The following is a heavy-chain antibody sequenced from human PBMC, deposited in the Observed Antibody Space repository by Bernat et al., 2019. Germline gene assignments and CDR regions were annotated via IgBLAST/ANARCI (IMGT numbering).Heavy chain of an antibody. J-gene: IGHJ4*02. CDR1: GFTFSTYW. CDR2: IKQDGSEK. D-gene: IGHD3-9*01. V-gene: IGHV3-7*03. Sequence: EVPLVESGGGLVQPGGSLRLSCAASGFTFSTYWMSWVRQTPGKGLEWVANIKQDGSEKYYVDSVKGRFTISRDNAKNSLFAQMNSLRAEDTAVYYCARVGYDILTGYLTSYFDYWGQGAPVTVSS. CDR3: ARVGYDILTGYLTSYFDY.